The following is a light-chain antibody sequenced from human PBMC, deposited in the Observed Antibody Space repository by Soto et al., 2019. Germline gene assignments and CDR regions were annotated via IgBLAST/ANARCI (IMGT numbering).Light chain of an antibody. Sequence: DIQMTQSPSSLSASVGDRVTITCRASLAISNNLAWYQQQPGKVPKLLIYAASTLHSGGPSRFSGTGSGTDFTLTISSLQPEDVATYYCQKYNSAPFTFGQGTRLDIK. CDR3: QKYNSAPFT. CDR2: AAS. J-gene: IGKJ5*01. CDR1: LAISNN. V-gene: IGKV1-27*01.